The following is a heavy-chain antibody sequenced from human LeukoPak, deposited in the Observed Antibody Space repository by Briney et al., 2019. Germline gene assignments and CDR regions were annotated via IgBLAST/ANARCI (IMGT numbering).Heavy chain of an antibody. D-gene: IGHD5-18*01. CDR2: ISGSGGST. Sequence: GGSLRLSCAASGFTFSSYAMSWVRQAPGKGLEWVSAISGSGGSTYYADSVKGRFTISRDNSKNTLYLQMNSLRAEDTAVYYCARDKGYSYGSLDYWGQGTLVTVSS. V-gene: IGHV3-23*01. CDR1: GFTFSSYA. J-gene: IGHJ4*02. CDR3: ARDKGYSYGSLDY.